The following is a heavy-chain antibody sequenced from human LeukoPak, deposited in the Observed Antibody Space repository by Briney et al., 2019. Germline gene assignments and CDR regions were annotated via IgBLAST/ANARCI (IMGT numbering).Heavy chain of an antibody. CDR3: ARQLHDAFDI. V-gene: IGHV4-39*01. CDR2: IYYSGST. J-gene: IGHJ3*02. CDR1: GGSISSSSYY. Sequence: PSETLSLTCTVSGGSISSSSYYWGWSRQPPGNGLEYIGSIYYSGSTYYNPSLKSRVTISVDTSKNQFSLKLSSVTAADTAVYYCARQLHDAFDIWGQGTVVTVSS.